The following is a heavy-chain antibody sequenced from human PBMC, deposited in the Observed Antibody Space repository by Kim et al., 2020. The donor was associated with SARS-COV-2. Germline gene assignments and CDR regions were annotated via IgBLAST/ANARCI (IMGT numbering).Heavy chain of an antibody. CDR1: GYTFTSYG. CDR2: ISAYNGNT. V-gene: IGHV1-18*01. CDR3: ARADYDILTGYVPAGY. J-gene: IGHJ4*02. D-gene: IGHD3-9*01. Sequence: ASVKVSCKASGYTFTSYGISWVRQAPGQGLEWMGWISAYNGNTNYAQKLQGRVTMTTDTSTSTAYMELRSLRSDDTAVYYCARADYDILTGYVPAGYWGQGTLATVSS.